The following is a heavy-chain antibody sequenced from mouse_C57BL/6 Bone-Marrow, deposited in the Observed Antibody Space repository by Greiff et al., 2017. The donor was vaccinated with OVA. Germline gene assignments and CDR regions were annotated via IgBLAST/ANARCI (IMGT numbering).Heavy chain of an antibody. CDR3: AIITTVVAPYYFDY. D-gene: IGHD1-1*01. CDR2: IDPSDSYP. Sequence: QVQLQQPGAELVRPGTSVKLSCKASGYTFTSYWMHWVKQRPGQGLEWIGVIDPSDSYPNYNQKFKGKATLTIDTSASTAYMQLSILTSEDSAVYYCAIITTVVAPYYFDYWGQVTTLTVTS. J-gene: IGHJ2*01. CDR1: GYTFTSYW. V-gene: IGHV1-59*01.